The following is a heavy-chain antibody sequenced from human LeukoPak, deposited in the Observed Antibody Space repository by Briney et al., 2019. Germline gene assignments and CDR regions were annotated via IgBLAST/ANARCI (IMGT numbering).Heavy chain of an antibody. CDR1: GFTFSSYG. V-gene: IGHV3-33*01. J-gene: IGHJ4*02. Sequence: GGSLRLSCVASGFTFSSYGMHWVRQAPGKGLEWVAVIWYDGSNKYYADSVKGRFTISRDNSKNTLYLQMNSLRAEDTAVYYCARTTRAMVANFDYWGQGTLVTVSS. CDR3: ARTTRAMVANFDY. D-gene: IGHD5-18*01. CDR2: IWYDGSNK.